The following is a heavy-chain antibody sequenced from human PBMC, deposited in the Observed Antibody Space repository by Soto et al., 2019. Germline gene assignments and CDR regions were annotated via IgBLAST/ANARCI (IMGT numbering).Heavy chain of an antibody. Sequence: LETLCLTCGVYGGSFSGYYWSWIRQPPGKGLEWIGEINHSGSTNYNPSLKSRVTISVDTSKNQFSLKLSSVTAADTAVYYCARVVVAATDEWFDPWGQGTLVTVSS. CDR3: ARVVVAATDEWFDP. D-gene: IGHD2-15*01. J-gene: IGHJ5*02. V-gene: IGHV4-34*01. CDR1: GGSFSGYY. CDR2: INHSGST.